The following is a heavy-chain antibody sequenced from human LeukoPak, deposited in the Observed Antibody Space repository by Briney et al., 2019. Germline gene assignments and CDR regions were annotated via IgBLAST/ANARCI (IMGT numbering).Heavy chain of an antibody. Sequence: GGSLRLSCAASGFTFSSYSMNWVRQAPGKGLEWVSSISSSSSYIYYADSVKGRFTISRDNAKNSLYLQMNSLRAEDTAVYYCAREDCSSTTCDQGFDYWGQGTLVTVSS. J-gene: IGHJ4*02. CDR1: GFTFSSYS. CDR3: AREDCSSTTCDQGFDY. CDR2: ISSSSSYI. V-gene: IGHV3-21*01. D-gene: IGHD2-2*01.